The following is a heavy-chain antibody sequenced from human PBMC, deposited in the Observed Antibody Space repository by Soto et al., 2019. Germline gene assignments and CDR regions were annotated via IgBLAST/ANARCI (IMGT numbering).Heavy chain of an antibody. V-gene: IGHV4-30-4*08. Sequence: QVQLQESGPGLVKPSQTLSLTCTVSGGSVSSADWNWSWIRQTPGKGLEWIGHIYEGGRTYSNPSLKXRXTXSXXTSKNLFSLNLKSVTAADTAVYYCTRGPSGDKVDFWGQGLLVTVSS. D-gene: IGHD7-27*01. CDR2: IYEGGRT. CDR3: TRGPSGDKVDF. CDR1: GGSVSSADWN. J-gene: IGHJ4*02.